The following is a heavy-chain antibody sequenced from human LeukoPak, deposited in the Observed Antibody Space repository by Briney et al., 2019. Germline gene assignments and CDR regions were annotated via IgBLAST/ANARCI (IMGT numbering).Heavy chain of an antibody. CDR1: GYTFTSYD. J-gene: IGHJ4*02. D-gene: IGHD6-6*01. V-gene: IGHV1-8*01. CDR3: AREAYSSSSCGY. CDR2: MDPNSGNT. Sequence: ASVKVSCKASGYTFTSYDINWVRQATGQGLEWMGWMDPNSGNTGYAQKFQGRVTMTRNTSISTAYMELISLRSEDTAVYYCAREAYSSSSCGYWGQGTLVTVSS.